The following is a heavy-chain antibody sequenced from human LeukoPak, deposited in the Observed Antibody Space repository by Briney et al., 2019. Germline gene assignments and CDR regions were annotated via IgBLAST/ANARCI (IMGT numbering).Heavy chain of an antibody. CDR2: IKSKTDGGTT. Sequence: GGSLRLSCAASGFTFSNAWMSWVRQAPGKGLEWVGRIKSKTDGGTTDYAAPVKGRFTISRDDSKNTLYLQMNSLKTEDTAVYYCTTDPPYCSSTSCHREYFQHWGQGTLVTVSS. D-gene: IGHD2-2*01. CDR1: GFTFSNAW. CDR3: TTDPPYCSSTSCHREYFQH. J-gene: IGHJ1*01. V-gene: IGHV3-15*01.